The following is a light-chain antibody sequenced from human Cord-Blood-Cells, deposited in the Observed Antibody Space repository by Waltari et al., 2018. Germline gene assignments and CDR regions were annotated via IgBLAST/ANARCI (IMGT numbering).Light chain of an antibody. Sequence: DIQMTQSPSTLSASVGDRVTITCRASQSISSWLAWYQQKPGKAPKLLIYKASSLESGVPSRFSGSGSGTEFTLTISSLQPDDFATYYCQQYNSCFQYSFGQGTKLEIK. V-gene: IGKV1-5*03. J-gene: IGKJ2*03. CDR1: QSISSW. CDR3: QQYNSCFQYS. CDR2: KAS.